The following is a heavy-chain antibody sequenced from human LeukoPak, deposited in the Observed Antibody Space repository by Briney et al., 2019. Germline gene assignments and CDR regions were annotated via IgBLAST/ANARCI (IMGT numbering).Heavy chain of an antibody. D-gene: IGHD1-26*01. J-gene: IGHJ5*02. CDR3: ARERDSGSYYDWFDP. V-gene: IGHV1-69*01. CDR1: GGTFSSYA. Sequence: ASVKVSCKASGGTFSSYAISWVPQAPAQGLEWMGGIIPIFGTANYAQKFQGRVTITADESTSTAYMERSSLRSEDTAVYYCARERDSGSYYDWFDPWGQGTLVTVSS. CDR2: IIPIFGTA.